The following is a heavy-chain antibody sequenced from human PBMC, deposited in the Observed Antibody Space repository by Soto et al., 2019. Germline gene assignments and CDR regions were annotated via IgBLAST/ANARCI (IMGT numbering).Heavy chain of an antibody. D-gene: IGHD3-16*02. CDR3: ARVGDDYLWGSYRPYYYGMDV. V-gene: IGHV3-7*01. J-gene: IGHJ6*02. CDR1: GFTFSSYW. Sequence: LRLSCAASGFTFSSYWMSWVRQAPGKGLEWVANIKEDGSEKYYVDFVKGRFTISRDNAKNSLYLQINSLRAEDTAVYYCARVGDDYLWGSYRPYYYGMDVWGQGTTVTVSS. CDR2: IKEDGSEK.